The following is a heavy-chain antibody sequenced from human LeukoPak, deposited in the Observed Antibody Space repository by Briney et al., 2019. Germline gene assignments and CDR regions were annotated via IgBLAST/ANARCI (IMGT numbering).Heavy chain of an antibody. CDR1: GGSISSSSYY. Sequence: SETLSLTCTVSGGSISSSSYYWGWIRQPPGKGLEWIGSIYYSGNSYYNPSLKSRLTISVDTSKNQFSLKLSSVTAADTAVYYCARLDYGDYYFDYWGQGTLVTVSS. V-gene: IGHV4-39*01. CDR2: IYYSGNS. D-gene: IGHD4-17*01. CDR3: ARLDYGDYYFDY. J-gene: IGHJ4*02.